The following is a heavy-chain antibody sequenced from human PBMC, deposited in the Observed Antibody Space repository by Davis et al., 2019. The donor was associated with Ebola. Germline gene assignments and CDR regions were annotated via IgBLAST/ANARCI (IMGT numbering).Heavy chain of an antibody. D-gene: IGHD3-10*02. CDR3: GKGISYPRFGYYSYYYCMDV. CDR1: GFTFSTYA. J-gene: IGHJ6*02. Sequence: GESLKISCAASGFTFSTYAMTWVRQAPGKGLEWVSVISGSGDITYYADSVKGRFTISRDNSKNTVYLQMKSLRADDTAVYYCGKGISYPRFGYYSYYYCMDVWGQGTTVTVSS. V-gene: IGHV3-23*01. CDR2: ISGSGDIT.